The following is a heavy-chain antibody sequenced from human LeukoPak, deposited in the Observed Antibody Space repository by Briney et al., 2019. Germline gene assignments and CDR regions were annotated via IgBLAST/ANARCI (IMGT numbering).Heavy chain of an antibody. V-gene: IGHV1-18*01. CDR2: ISAYNGST. D-gene: IGHD2-15*01. CDR3: ARDCSGGSCCPPAPDNWFDP. CDR1: GYTFTSYG. Sequence: ASVKVSCKASGYTFTSYGISWVRQAPGQGLEWMGWISAYNGSTNYAQKLQGRVTMTTDTSTSTAYMELRSLRSDDTAVYYCARDCSGGSCCPPAPDNWFDPWGQGTLVTVSS. J-gene: IGHJ5*02.